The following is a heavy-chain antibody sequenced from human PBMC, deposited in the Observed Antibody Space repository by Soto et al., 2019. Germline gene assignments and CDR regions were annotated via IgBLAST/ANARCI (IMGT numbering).Heavy chain of an antibody. V-gene: IGHV3-74*01. D-gene: IGHD1-26*01. Sequence: LRLSCAASGFSFSTHWMHWVRQAPGEGLVWVSRINADGTYATYADSVKGRFSVTRDNAKNTLHLQMTSLRAEDTAVYFCARDDYYQRCMDVSGPGTTVTVFS. CDR1: GFSFSTHW. CDR2: INADGTYA. J-gene: IGHJ6*02. CDR3: ARDDYYQRCMDV.